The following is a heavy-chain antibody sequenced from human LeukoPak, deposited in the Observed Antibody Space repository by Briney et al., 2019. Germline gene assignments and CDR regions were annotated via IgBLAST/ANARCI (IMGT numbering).Heavy chain of an antibody. CDR2: IYYSGST. D-gene: IGHD4-17*01. Sequence: KPSETLSLTCTVSGGSIRSYYWSWIRQPPGKGLEWIGYIYYSGSTNYNPSLKSRVTISVDTSKNQFSLKLSSVTAADTAVYYCAREVYGDYAHDAFDIWGQGTMVTVSS. CDR1: GGSIRSYY. J-gene: IGHJ3*02. V-gene: IGHV4-59*01. CDR3: AREVYGDYAHDAFDI.